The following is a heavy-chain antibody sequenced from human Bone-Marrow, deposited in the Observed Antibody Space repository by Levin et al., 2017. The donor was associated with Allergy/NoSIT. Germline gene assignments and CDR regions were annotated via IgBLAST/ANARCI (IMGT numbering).Heavy chain of an antibody. CDR2: INPNSGDT. Sequence: ASVKVSCKTSGYTFSDYYIHWVRQAPGQGLEWMGRINPNSGDTNYAQIFQGRVSMTRDTSISTAFLELGGLTSDDTAVYYCARVSSDYGTGSYPFVNWGHGTLVTVSS. CDR1: GYTFSDYY. CDR3: ARVSSDYGTGSYPFVN. J-gene: IGHJ4*01. V-gene: IGHV1-2*06. D-gene: IGHD1-26*01.